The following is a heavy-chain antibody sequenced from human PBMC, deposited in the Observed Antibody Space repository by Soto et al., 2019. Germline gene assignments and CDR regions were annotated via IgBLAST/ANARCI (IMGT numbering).Heavy chain of an antibody. CDR3: ARDQYSGYQFDS. V-gene: IGHV4-31*03. D-gene: IGHD5-12*01. Sequence: LSLTCTVSGGSISSGDYYWSWIRQHPGKGLEWIGYIYYRGSTYYNPSLKSRLTISVDTSKNQFSLKLSSVTAADTAVYYCARDQYSGYQFDSWGQGTLVTVSS. J-gene: IGHJ4*02. CDR1: GGSISSGDYY. CDR2: IYYRGST.